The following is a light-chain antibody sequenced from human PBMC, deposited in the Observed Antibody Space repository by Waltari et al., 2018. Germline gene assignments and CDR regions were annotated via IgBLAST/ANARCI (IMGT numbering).Light chain of an antibody. CDR3: QQYNSYPWT. Sequence: DIQMTQSPSSLSASVGDRVTITCRASQSISSYLNWYQQKPGKAPNLLIYAASSLQSGVPPRFSGSGSGTDFTLTISSLQPDDFATYYCQQYNSYPWTFGQGTKVEIK. CDR1: QSISSY. CDR2: AAS. J-gene: IGKJ1*01. V-gene: IGKV1-39*01.